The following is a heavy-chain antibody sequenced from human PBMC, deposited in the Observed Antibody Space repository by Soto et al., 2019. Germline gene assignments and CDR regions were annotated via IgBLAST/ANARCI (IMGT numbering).Heavy chain of an antibody. CDR2: INHSGST. CDR3: ARGLRFGGYSYGSSYYYGMDV. J-gene: IGHJ6*02. D-gene: IGHD5-18*01. Sequence: SETLSLTCAVYGGSFSGYYWSWIRQPPGKGLEWIGEINHSGSTNYNPSLKSRVTISVDTSKNQFSLKLSSVTAADTAVYYCARGLRFGGYSYGSSYYYGMDVWGQGTRVTVSS. CDR1: GGSFSGYY. V-gene: IGHV4-34*01.